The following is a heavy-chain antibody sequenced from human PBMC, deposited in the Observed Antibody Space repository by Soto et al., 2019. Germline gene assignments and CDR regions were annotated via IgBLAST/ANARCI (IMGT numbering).Heavy chain of an antibody. CDR2: VFSSGST. D-gene: IGHD5-12*01. Sequence: QVRLQESGPGLLKPSETLSLTCTVSGGSINTFYWSWVRQPAGKGLEWIGRVFSSGSTSFNPSLESRVDMSVDKYKNHLSINLSSLTAADMAVYYCAREGSYSVYNFAHGIQLWSFEFWGQGALVTVSS. CDR3: AREGSYSVYNFAHGIQLWSFEF. J-gene: IGHJ4*02. CDR1: GGSINTFY. V-gene: IGHV4-4*07.